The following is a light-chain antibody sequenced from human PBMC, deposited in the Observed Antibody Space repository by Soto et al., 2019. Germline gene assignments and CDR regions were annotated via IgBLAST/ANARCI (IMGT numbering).Light chain of an antibody. CDR2: GAS. CDR3: QQYGSSPPIT. V-gene: IGKV3-20*01. CDR1: QSVSSSY. J-gene: IGKJ5*01. Sequence: EIVLTQPPGTLSLSPGERATLSCRASQSVSSSYLTWYQQKPGQAPRLLIYGASSRATGIPDMFSGSGSGTDFTLTISRLEPEDFAVYYCQQYGSSPPITFGQGTRLEIK.